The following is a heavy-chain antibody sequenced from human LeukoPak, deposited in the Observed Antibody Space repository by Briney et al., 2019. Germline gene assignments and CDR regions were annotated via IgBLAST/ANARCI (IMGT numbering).Heavy chain of an antibody. CDR1: GFTFSSYG. Sequence: GRSLRLSCAASGFTFSSYGMHWVRQAPGKGLEWVAVISYDGSNKYYADSVKGRFTISRVNARNSLYLQMNSLRAEDTALYYCAKDSSGYYNRFDSWGQGTLVTVSS. J-gene: IGHJ4*02. CDR3: AKDSSGYYNRFDS. V-gene: IGHV3-30*18. CDR2: ISYDGSNK. D-gene: IGHD3-22*01.